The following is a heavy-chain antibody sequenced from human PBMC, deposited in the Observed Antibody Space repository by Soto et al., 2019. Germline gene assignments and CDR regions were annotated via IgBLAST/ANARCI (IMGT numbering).Heavy chain of an antibody. D-gene: IGHD3-10*01. CDR2: IYYSGST. Sequence: PSETLSLTWTVSGGSISGGDCYWSWIRQPPGKGLEWIGYIYYSGSTYYNPSLKSRVTISVDTSKNQFSLKLSSVTAADTAVYYCARGAGEDGSPQLGAFDIWGQGTMVTVSS. J-gene: IGHJ3*02. CDR1: GGSISGGDCY. CDR3: ARGAGEDGSPQLGAFDI. V-gene: IGHV4-30-4*01.